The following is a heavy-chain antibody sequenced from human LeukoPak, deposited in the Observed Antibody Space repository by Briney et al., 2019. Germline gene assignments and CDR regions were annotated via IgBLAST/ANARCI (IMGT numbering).Heavy chain of an antibody. J-gene: IGHJ4*02. CDR3: AKDLGTMVRGWAFSGNY. CDR2: IRYDGSNK. Sequence: PGGSLRLSCAASGFTFSSYGMHWVRQAPGKGLEWVAFIRYDGSNKYYADSVKGRFTISRDNSKNTLYLQMNSLRAEDTAVYYCAKDLGTMVRGWAFSGNYWGQGTLVTVSS. CDR1: GFTFSSYG. V-gene: IGHV3-30*02. D-gene: IGHD3-10*01.